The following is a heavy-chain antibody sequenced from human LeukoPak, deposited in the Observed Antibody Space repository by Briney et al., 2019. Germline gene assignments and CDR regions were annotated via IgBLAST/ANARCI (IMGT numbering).Heavy chain of an antibody. V-gene: IGHV3-23*01. CDR1: GFTFSSYA. D-gene: IGHD4-23*01. J-gene: IGHJ4*02. CDR3: ANPPGGPGFDY. Sequence: GGSLRLACAASGFTFSSYAMSWVRHAPGKGLEWVSAISGSGGSTYYADSGKGRFTISIDNSKNTLYLQINSLRAADTAVYYCANPPGGPGFDYWGQGTLVTVSS. CDR2: ISGSGGST.